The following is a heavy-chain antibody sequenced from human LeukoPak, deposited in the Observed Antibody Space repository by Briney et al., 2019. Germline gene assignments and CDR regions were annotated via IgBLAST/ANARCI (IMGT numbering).Heavy chain of an antibody. CDR1: GFTFYTYS. V-gene: IGHV3-48*04. D-gene: IGHD3-22*01. CDR3: ARPHNYYDSSGYSTDAFDI. J-gene: IGHJ3*02. Sequence: PGGSLRLSCAASGFTFYTYSMNWVRQAPGKGLEWVAYITSSSSAVYYADSVKGRFTISRDNAKNTLYLQMNSLRAEDTAVYYCARPHNYYDSSGYSTDAFDIWGQGTMVTVSS. CDR2: ITSSSSAV.